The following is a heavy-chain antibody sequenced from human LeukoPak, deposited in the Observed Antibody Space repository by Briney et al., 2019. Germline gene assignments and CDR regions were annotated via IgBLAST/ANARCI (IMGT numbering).Heavy chain of an antibody. J-gene: IGHJ5*02. CDR3: ARVPSYAGTGRVNWFDP. CDR1: GGTFSSYA. D-gene: IGHD1-1*01. CDR2: IIPILGIA. V-gene: IGHV1-69*04. Sequence: ASVKVSCKASGGTFSSYAISWVRQAPGQGLEWMGRIIPILGIANYAQKFQGRVTITADKSTSTAYMELSSLRSEDTAVYYCARVPSYAGTGRVNWFDPWGQGTLVTVSS.